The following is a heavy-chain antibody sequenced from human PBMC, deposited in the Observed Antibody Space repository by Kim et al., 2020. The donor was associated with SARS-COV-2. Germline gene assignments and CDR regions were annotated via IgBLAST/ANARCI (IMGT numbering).Heavy chain of an antibody. J-gene: IGHJ4*02. CDR3: AKDRYSRISEADY. V-gene: IGHV3-9*01. CDR2: ISWNSVNI. D-gene: IGHD1-26*01. CDR1: GFTFGDYA. Sequence: GGSLRLSCVASGFTFGDYAMHWVRQAPGKGLEWVSGISWNSVNIGYADSVKGRFTISRDNAKNSLYLQMNSLRAEDTALYYCAKDRYSRISEADYWGQGTRVTVSS.